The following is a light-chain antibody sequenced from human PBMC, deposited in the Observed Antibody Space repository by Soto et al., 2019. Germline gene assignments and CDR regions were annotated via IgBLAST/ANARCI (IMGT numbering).Light chain of an antibody. V-gene: IGLV2-14*01. CDR3: CSSTSISTYV. Sequence: QSVLTQPASVSGSLGQSITISCTGTSSDVGAYNYVSWYQQQPGKAPKLMISEVSNRPSGVSNRFSGSKSGNTASLIISGLQAEDEADYYCCSSTSISTYVLGTGKKVTV. CDR1: SSDVGAYNY. J-gene: IGLJ1*01. CDR2: EVS.